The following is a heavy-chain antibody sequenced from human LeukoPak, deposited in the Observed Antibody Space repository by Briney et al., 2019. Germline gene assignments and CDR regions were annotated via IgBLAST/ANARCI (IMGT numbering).Heavy chain of an antibody. CDR1: GGTFSSYA. J-gene: IGHJ6*02. Sequence: ASVKVSCKASGGTFSSYAISWVRQAPGQGLEWMGRIIPILGIANYAQKFQGRVTITADKSTSTAYMELSSLRSEDTAVYYCARGGNYYGSGSYSRGSGLYYYGMDVWGQGTTVTVSS. V-gene: IGHV1-69*04. CDR2: IIPILGIA. D-gene: IGHD3-10*01. CDR3: ARGGNYYGSGSYSRGSGLYYYGMDV.